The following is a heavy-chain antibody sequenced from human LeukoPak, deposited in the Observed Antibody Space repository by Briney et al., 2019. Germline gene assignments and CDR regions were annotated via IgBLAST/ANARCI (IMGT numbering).Heavy chain of an antibody. Sequence: KTSETLSLSCAVSGGSISSSSYCWGRMRQPPGKGLVWIGSIYFSGSTYYNPALKSRVTFSVDTSKNQFSLTLSSVTAADTAVYYCARPSSSGWYIHSPSRSNWYSDLWGRGTLVTVSS. D-gene: IGHD6-19*01. J-gene: IGHJ2*01. CDR1: GGSISSSSYC. CDR3: ARPSSSGWYIHSPSRSNWYSDL. V-gene: IGHV4-39*07. CDR2: IYFSGST.